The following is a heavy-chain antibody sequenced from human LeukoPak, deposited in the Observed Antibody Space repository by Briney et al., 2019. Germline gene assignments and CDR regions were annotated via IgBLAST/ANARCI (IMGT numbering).Heavy chain of an antibody. CDR3: ARDRSGYFDSSGYYVGYFDL. D-gene: IGHD3-22*01. Sequence: GASVKVSCKASGYTFTSYGISWVRQAPGQGLEWMGWISAYNGNTNYAQKLQGRVTMTTDTSTSTAYMELRSLRSDDTAVYYCARDRSGYFDSSGYYVGYFDLWGRGTLVTVSS. CDR2: ISAYNGNT. CDR1: GYTFTSYG. J-gene: IGHJ2*01. V-gene: IGHV1-18*01.